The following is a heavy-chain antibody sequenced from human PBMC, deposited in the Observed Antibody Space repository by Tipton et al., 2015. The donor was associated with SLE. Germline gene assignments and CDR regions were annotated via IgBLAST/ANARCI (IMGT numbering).Heavy chain of an antibody. CDR2: INQDGSEK. J-gene: IGHJ4*02. CDR1: GFTFSTYW. Sequence: SLRLSCAASGFTFSTYWMNWVRQAPGKGLEWVANINQDGSEKHYVGSVRGRFTISRDNAKNSLYLQMNSLRAEDTAVYYCARGSQQLVYWGQGTLVTVSS. V-gene: IGHV3-7*01. CDR3: ARGSQQLVY. D-gene: IGHD6-13*01.